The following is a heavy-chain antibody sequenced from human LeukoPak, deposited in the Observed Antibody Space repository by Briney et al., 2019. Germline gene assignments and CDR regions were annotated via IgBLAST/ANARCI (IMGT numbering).Heavy chain of an antibody. D-gene: IGHD1-26*01. CDR3: ARGGGPYPFDY. Sequence: SETLSLTCAVSGGSISSSTSWSGVRKPPAKGLGWIGEIYHSGSTNYNPSLKSRVTISVDKSKNQFSLKLTSVTAADTAVYYCARGGGPYPFDYWGQGTLVTVSS. J-gene: IGHJ4*02. CDR2: IYHSGST. CDR1: GGSISSSTS. V-gene: IGHV4-4*02.